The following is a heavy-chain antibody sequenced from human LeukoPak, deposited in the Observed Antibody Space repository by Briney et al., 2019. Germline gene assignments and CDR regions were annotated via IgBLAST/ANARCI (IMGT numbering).Heavy chain of an antibody. J-gene: IGHJ4*02. V-gene: IGHV3-43D*03. D-gene: IGHD5-12*01. Sequence: PGGSLRLSCAASGFTFDRSTIHWVRQAPEEGLEWVSLISGDGGSTYYADSVKGGFTICRDNSKNSLYMQMNSLRAEETALYYCAKDINPQHGSGYDYLFDYWGQGTLVTVSS. CDR3: AKDINPQHGSGYDYLFDY. CDR2: ISGDGGST. CDR1: GFTFDRST.